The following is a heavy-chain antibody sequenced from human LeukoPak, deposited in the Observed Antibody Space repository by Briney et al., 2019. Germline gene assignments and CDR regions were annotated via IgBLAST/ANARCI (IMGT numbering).Heavy chain of an antibody. D-gene: IGHD5-12*01. CDR3: ARGGGSFDY. Sequence: GGSLRLSCAVSGLTFSSYWMSWVRRAPGKGLEWVANIKQDGSEKNYVDSVKGRFTISRDNAENSLYLQMNSLRAEDTAVYYCARGGGSFDYWGQGTLVTVSS. CDR1: GLTFSSYW. J-gene: IGHJ4*02. CDR2: IKQDGSEK. V-gene: IGHV3-7*01.